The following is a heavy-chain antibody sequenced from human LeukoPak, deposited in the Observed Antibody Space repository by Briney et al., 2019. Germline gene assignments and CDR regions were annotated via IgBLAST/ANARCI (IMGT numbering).Heavy chain of an antibody. J-gene: IGHJ4*02. Sequence: ASVKVSCKASGYTFTGYYTHWVRQAPGQGLEWMGRINPNSGGTNYAQKFQGRVTMTRDTSISTAYMELSRLRSDDTAVYYCARESRGYCTNGVCTNFDYWGQGTLVTVSS. D-gene: IGHD2-8*01. CDR2: INPNSGGT. CDR3: ARESRGYCTNGVCTNFDY. V-gene: IGHV1-2*06. CDR1: GYTFTGYY.